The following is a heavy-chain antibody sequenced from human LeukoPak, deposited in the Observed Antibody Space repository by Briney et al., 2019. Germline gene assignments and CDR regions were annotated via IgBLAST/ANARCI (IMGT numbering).Heavy chain of an antibody. D-gene: IGHD1-26*01. J-gene: IGHJ3*02. CDR1: GGSISSSASY. V-gene: IGHV4-39*01. Sequence: PSETLSLTCTVSGGSISSSASYWGWIRQPPGKGLEWIGAIYYSGITYYNPPLKSRVTLSVDTSKNQFSLGLSSVTAADTAVYYCARHSGSYGGAFDIWGQGTMVTVSS. CDR2: IYYSGIT. CDR3: ARHSGSYGGAFDI.